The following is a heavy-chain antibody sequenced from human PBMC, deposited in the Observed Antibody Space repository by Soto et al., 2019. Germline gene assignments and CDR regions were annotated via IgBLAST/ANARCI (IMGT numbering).Heavy chain of an antibody. V-gene: IGHV4-31*03. CDR1: GGPISSGGYY. D-gene: IGHD3-16*01. J-gene: IGHJ5*02. CDR2: IFYSGST. CDR3: ARDPGGTQWFDP. Sequence: QVQLQESGPGLVKPSQTLSLTCTVSGGPISSGGYYWNWIRQHPGKGLEWIGYIFYSGSTYYNPSLKRRVTISVDMSKNQFSLRLSSVTAADTAVYYCARDPGGTQWFDPWGQGTLVTVSS.